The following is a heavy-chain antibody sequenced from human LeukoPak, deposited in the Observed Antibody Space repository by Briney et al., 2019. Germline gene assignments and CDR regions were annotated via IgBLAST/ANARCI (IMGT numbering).Heavy chain of an antibody. CDR1: GGSFSGYY. CDR2: INHSGST. D-gene: IGHD2-2*01. V-gene: IGHV4-34*01. CDR3: ARRVCSSTSCPMLDY. J-gene: IGHJ4*02. Sequence: SETLSLTCAVYGGSFSGYYCSWIRQPPGKGLEWIGEINHSGSTNYNPSLKSRVTISVDTSKNQFSLNLSSVTAADTAVYYCARRVCSSTSCPMLDYWGQGTLVTVSS.